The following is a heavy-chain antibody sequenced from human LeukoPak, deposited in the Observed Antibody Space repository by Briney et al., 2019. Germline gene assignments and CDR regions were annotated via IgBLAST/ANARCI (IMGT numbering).Heavy chain of an antibody. CDR2: ISSSSSYI. V-gene: IGHV3-21*04. D-gene: IGHD5-18*01. CDR1: GFTFSSYS. Sequence: PGGSLRLSCAAPGFTFSSYSMNWVRQAPGKGLEWVSSISSSSSYIYYADSVKGRFTISRDNAKNSLYLQMNSLRAEDTALYHCARVHHTAMAQDYWGQGTLVTVSS. CDR3: ARVHHTAMAQDY. J-gene: IGHJ4*02.